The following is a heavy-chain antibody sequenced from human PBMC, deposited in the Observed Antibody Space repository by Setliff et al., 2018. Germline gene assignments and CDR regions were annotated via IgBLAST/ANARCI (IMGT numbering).Heavy chain of an antibody. CDR2: INPSSGAT. Sequence: GPVKVSCKASGYTFTSYGISWVRQAPGQGLEWMGWINPSSGATIYAQKFQGRVTMTSDTSISTAYMELGRLRSDDTAVYFCARDGGGDSDAFDIWGQGTMVTVSS. CDR3: ARDGGGDSDAFDI. V-gene: IGHV1-2*02. CDR1: GYTFTSYG. D-gene: IGHD3-16*01. J-gene: IGHJ3*02.